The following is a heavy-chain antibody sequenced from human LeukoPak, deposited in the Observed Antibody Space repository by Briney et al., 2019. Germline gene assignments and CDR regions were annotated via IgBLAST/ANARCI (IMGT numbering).Heavy chain of an antibody. CDR3: ASGGDDYGDYFDY. Sequence: SVKVSCKASGGTFISYAISWVRQAPGQGLEWMGGIIPIFGTANYAQKFQGRVTITADKSTSTAYMELSSLRSEDTAVYYCASGGDDYGDYFDYWGQGTLVTVSS. D-gene: IGHD4-17*01. CDR1: GGTFISYA. J-gene: IGHJ4*02. V-gene: IGHV1-69*06. CDR2: IIPIFGTA.